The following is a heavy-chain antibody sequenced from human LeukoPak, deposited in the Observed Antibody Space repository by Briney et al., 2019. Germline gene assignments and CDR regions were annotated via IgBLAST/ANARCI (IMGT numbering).Heavy chain of an antibody. CDR1: GGSMSNQY. J-gene: IGHJ3*02. D-gene: IGHD2-15*01. CDR3: ARHLSAGRPAFDI. V-gene: IGHV4-59*08. CDR2: IYYRCST. Sequence: SDTLSLTRTVSGGSMSNQYWSWIQQPPGEGLGWLVYIYYRCSTTYNPSLKSRVTISLDTSENQFSLKLSSVSAADTALYYCARHLSAGRPAFDIWGQRTMVAVSS.